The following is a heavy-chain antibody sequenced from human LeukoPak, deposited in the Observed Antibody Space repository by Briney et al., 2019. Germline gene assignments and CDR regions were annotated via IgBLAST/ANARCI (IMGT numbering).Heavy chain of an antibody. V-gene: IGHV3-9*01. CDR2: ISWNSGSI. CDR1: GFTFDDYA. Sequence: GGSLRLSCAASGFTFDDYAMHWVRQAPGKGLEWVSGISWNSGSIGYADSVKGRFTISRDDAKNSLYLQMNSLRAEDTALYYCAKDEESGVTGNNFDYWGQGTLVTVSS. J-gene: IGHJ4*02. D-gene: IGHD7-27*01. CDR3: AKDEESGVTGNNFDY.